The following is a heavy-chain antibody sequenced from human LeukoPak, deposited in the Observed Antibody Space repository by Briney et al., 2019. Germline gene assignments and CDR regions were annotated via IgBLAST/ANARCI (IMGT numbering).Heavy chain of an antibody. CDR1: GYTFTGYY. D-gene: IGHD4-17*01. CDR3: SRVENGHYPNYYYMDV. J-gene: IGHJ6*03. V-gene: IGHV1-2*02. CDR2: INPNSGGT. Sequence: ASVKVSCKASGYTFTGYYMHWVRQAPGQGLEWMGWINPNSGGTNYAQKFQGRVTMTRDTSISTAYMELSRLRSDDTAVYYCSRVENGHYPNYYYMDVWGKGTTVTVSS.